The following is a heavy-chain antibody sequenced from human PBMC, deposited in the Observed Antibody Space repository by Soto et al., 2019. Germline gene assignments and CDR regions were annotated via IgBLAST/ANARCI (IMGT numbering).Heavy chain of an antibody. Sequence: QVQLVQSGAEVKKPGSSVKVSCKASGGTFSSYTISWVRQAPGQGLEWMGRIIPILGIANYAQKFQGRVTITADKSTSTAYMELSSLRSEDTAVYYCARGRALYGSGSARHFDYWGQGTLVTVSS. CDR1: GGTFSSYT. D-gene: IGHD3-10*01. CDR3: ARGRALYGSGSARHFDY. V-gene: IGHV1-69*02. CDR2: IIPILGIA. J-gene: IGHJ4*02.